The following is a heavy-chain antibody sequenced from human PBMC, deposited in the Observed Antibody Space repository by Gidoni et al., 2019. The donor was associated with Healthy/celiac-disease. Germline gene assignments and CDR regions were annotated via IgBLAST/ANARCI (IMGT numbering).Heavy chain of an antibody. J-gene: IGHJ6*02. D-gene: IGHD3-22*01. CDR2: IDWDDDK. CDR1: GFSLSTSGMC. CDR3: ARILHYYDSSGYYYGHYYYGMDV. V-gene: IGHV2-70*01. Sequence: QVTLRESGPALVKPTQTLTLTCTFSGFSLSTSGMCVSWIRQPPGKALEWLALIDWDDDKYYSTSLKTRLTISKDTSKNQVVLTMTNMDPVDTATYYCARILHYYDSSGYYYGHYYYGMDVWGQGTTVTVSS.